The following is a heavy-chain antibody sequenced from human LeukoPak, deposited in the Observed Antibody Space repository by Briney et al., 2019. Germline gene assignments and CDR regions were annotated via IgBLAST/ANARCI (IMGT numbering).Heavy chain of an antibody. Sequence: GGSLRLSCAASGFIFDDYGMSWVRQAPGKGLEWVSGINWNGGSTGYADSVKGRFTISRDNAKNSLYLQMNSLRAEDTALYHCARGYYGSGSYNALDIWGQGTMVTVSS. CDR3: ARGYYGSGSYNALDI. V-gene: IGHV3-20*01. CDR1: GFIFDDYG. CDR2: INWNGGST. J-gene: IGHJ3*02. D-gene: IGHD3-10*01.